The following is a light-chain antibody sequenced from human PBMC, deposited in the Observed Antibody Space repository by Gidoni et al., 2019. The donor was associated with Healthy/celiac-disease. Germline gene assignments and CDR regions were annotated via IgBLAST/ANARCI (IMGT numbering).Light chain of an antibody. Sequence: DIQMTQSPSSLSASVGDRVTITCRASQSISSYLNWYQQKPGKAPKLLIYAASSLQSGVPSRFSGSGSGTYFTLTISSLQPEDFATYYCQQSYSGGITFGQGTRLEIK. J-gene: IGKJ5*01. CDR1: QSISSY. CDR3: QQSYSGGIT. V-gene: IGKV1-39*01. CDR2: AAS.